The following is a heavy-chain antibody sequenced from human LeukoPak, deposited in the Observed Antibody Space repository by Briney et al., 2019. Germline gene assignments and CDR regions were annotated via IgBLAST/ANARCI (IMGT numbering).Heavy chain of an antibody. CDR1: GYSFTRYF. CDR3: ARGKVVTMVRGVIITYFDY. V-gene: IGHV1-46*01. Sequence: ASAKVSGKASGYSFTRYFIHWVRQAPGQGLEWMGIIIPSDGSTSYAQKFQGRVTMTRDTSTSTVYMELSSLRSEDTAVYYCARGKVVTMVRGVIITYFDYWGQGTLVTVSS. CDR2: IIPSDGST. J-gene: IGHJ4*02. D-gene: IGHD3-10*01.